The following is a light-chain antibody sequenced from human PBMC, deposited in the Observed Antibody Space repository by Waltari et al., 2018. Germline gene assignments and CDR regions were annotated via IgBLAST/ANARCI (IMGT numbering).Light chain of an antibody. V-gene: IGLV2-8*01. CDR3: SSYAGKYV. CDR1: SSDVGGNDY. J-gene: IGLJ3*02. Sequence: QSALTQFPSASGSPGQSVTISCTGTSSDVGGNDYISWSQQHPGKAPKVIIYEVYKRPSGVPYRFSGSKSGNTASLTVSGLQAEDEANYYCSSYAGKYVFGGGTKLTVL. CDR2: EVY.